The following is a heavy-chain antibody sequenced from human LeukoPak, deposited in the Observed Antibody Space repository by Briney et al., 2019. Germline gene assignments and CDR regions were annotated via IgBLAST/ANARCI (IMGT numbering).Heavy chain of an antibody. J-gene: IGHJ6*02. Sequence: ASVKVSCKASGYTFTSYYMHWVRQAPGQGLEWMGIINPSGGSASYAQKFQGRVTMTRDTSTSTVYMELSSLRSEDTAVYYCARDPTSPGGDIVVVVAAHGMDVWGQGTTVTVSS. D-gene: IGHD2-15*01. CDR3: ARDPTSPGGDIVVVVAAHGMDV. V-gene: IGHV1-46*01. CDR2: INPSGGSA. CDR1: GYTFTSYY.